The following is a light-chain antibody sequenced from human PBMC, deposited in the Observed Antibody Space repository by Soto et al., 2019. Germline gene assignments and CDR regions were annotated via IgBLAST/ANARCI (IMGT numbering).Light chain of an antibody. CDR3: QQLNSYPWT. J-gene: IGKJ1*01. CDR2: GAS. Sequence: EIVLTQSPGTLSLSPGESATLSCRASQSISSSSLAWYQQRPGQAPRLLICGASSRATGIPDRFSGSGSGTDFTLTISRLEPEDFATYYCQQLNSYPWTFGQGTKVDIK. V-gene: IGKV3-20*01. CDR1: QSISSSS.